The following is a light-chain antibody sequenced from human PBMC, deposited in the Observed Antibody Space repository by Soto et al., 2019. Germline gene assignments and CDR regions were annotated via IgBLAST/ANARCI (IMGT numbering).Light chain of an antibody. CDR2: GAS. V-gene: IGKV1-33*01. Sequence: DIQMTQSPCSRSASVGDTVTITYQASQDINNYVEWYQQKPEKVPKLPIYGASNMETGVPSRFSGGGSGTDFTFTISSLQPEDIATYHCQQFNNLPMTFGQGTRLEIK. CDR1: QDINNY. J-gene: IGKJ5*01. CDR3: QQFNNLPMT.